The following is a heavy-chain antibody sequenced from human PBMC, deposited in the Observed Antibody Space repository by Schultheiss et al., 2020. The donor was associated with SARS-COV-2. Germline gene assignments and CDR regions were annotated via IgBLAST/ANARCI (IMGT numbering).Heavy chain of an antibody. D-gene: IGHD1-26*01. Sequence: SETLSLTCTVSGGSVSGGSHFWSWIRQPPGKGLEWIGYIHHSGITNYIPSLKSRVTISVDTSKNQFSLKLSSVTAADTAVYYCASPIAVGATDDYWGQGTLVTVSS. CDR2: IHHSGIT. CDR3: ASPIAVGATDDY. V-gene: IGHV4-61*01. CDR1: GGSVSGGSHF. J-gene: IGHJ4*02.